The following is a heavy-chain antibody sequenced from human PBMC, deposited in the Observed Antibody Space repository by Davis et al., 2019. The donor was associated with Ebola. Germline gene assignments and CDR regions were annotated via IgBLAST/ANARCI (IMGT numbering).Heavy chain of an antibody. D-gene: IGHD2-21*01. Sequence: AASVKVSCKPSGYTFTSYDINWVRQATGQGPEWMGWMNPNSGNTGYAQKFQGRVTMTRNTSISTAYMELSSLRSEDTAVYYCARRRDYDAFDIWGQGTMVTVSS. J-gene: IGHJ3*02. CDR2: MNPNSGNT. CDR3: ARRRDYDAFDI. V-gene: IGHV1-8*01. CDR1: GYTFTSYD.